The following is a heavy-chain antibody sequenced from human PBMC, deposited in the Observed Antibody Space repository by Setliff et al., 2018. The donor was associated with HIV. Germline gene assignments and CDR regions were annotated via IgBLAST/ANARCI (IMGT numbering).Heavy chain of an antibody. Sequence: SETLSLTCTVSGGSISSDYWSWIRQPPGKGLEWIGHVYHSGSTNYNPSLKSRVTISVDTSKNQFSMKLRSVTAADTAVYYCARLRSELGVFDYWVQGTLVTVSS. D-gene: IGHD1-26*01. CDR3: ARLRSELGVFDY. CDR2: VYHSGST. CDR1: GGSISSDY. V-gene: IGHV4-59*08. J-gene: IGHJ4*02.